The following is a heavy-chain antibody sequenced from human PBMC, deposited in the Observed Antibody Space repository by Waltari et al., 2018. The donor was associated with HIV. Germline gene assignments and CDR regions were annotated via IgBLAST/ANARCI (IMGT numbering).Heavy chain of an antibody. CDR3: AREMAVAGKGLDY. D-gene: IGHD6-19*01. J-gene: IGHJ4*02. Sequence: EVQLVESGGGLVQPGGSLRLSCAASGITFSSYWMHWVRQAPGKGLMWVSRINGDGNTTTYADSVKGRFTISRDNAKNTLYLQMNSLSTEDTAVYYCAREMAVAGKGLDYWGQGTLVTVSS. CDR2: INGDGNTT. CDR1: GITFSSYW. V-gene: IGHV3-74*03.